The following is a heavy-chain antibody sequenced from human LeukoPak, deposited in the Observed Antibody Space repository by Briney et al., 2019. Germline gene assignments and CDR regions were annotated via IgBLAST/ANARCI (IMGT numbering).Heavy chain of an antibody. CDR3: ARDRPMGRSRGVVVQ. J-gene: IGHJ1*01. CDR1: GFTFDTYA. V-gene: IGHV3-21*01. CDR2: ISSGGTYI. Sequence: PGGSLRLSCAASGFTFDTYAMTWVRQAPGKGLEWVSSISSGGTYIYYAESVRGRSTISRDNTKNFLYLQLSTLRVEDTAVYYCARDRPMGRSRGVVVQWGEGTLVTVSS. D-gene: IGHD2-15*01.